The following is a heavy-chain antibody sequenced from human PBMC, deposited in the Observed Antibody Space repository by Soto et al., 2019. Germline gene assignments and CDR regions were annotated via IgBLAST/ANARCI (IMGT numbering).Heavy chain of an antibody. CDR2: IIPILGIA. D-gene: IGHD4-17*01. J-gene: IGHJ6*03. CDR3: ARAPRKSYGDDVTPYYYYYYMDV. Sequence: QVQLVQSGAEVKKPGSSVKVSCKASGGTFSSYTISWVRQAPGQGLEWMGRIIPILGIANYAQKFQGRVTITADKSTSTAYMELSSLRSEDTAVYYCARAPRKSYGDDVTPYYYYYYMDVWGKGTTVTVSS. V-gene: IGHV1-69*02. CDR1: GGTFSSYT.